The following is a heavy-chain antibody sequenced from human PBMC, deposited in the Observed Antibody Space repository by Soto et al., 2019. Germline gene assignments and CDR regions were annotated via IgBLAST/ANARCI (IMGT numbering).Heavy chain of an antibody. V-gene: IGHV4-39*01. J-gene: IGHJ3*02. CDR3: GRQEVVVAAISAFAI. CDR1: GGSISSSSYY. CDR2: IYYSGST. D-gene: IGHD2-15*01. Sequence: QPQLQESGPGLVKPSETLSLTCTVSGGSISSSSYYWGWIRQPPGKGLEWIGSIYYSGSTYYNPSLKCRITVSRDTSQSQCSRKLGSVTAADTAVYYCGRQEVVVAAISAFAIWGQGTMVTVSS.